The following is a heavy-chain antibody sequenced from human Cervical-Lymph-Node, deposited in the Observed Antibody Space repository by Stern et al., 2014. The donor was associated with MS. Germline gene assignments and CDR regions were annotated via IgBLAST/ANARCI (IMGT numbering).Heavy chain of an antibody. D-gene: IGHD3-16*01. CDR1: GFTFSSYA. V-gene: IGHV3-23*04. CDR2: TTATGGST. J-gene: IGHJ4*02. CDR3: AKDLLYDYVWAPYSFDY. Sequence: EVQLVESGGGLVQPGGSLRLSCAASGFTFSSYAMTWVRQAPGKGLACVSATTATGGSTYYADSVKGRFTISRDNSKNTLYLQMNSLRAEDTAVYFCAKDLLYDYVWAPYSFDYWGLGTLVTVSS.